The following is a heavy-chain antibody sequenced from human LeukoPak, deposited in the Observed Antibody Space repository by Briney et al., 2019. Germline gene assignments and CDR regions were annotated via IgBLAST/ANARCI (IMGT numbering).Heavy chain of an antibody. CDR2: INPSGGST. CDR3: ARWAAAGTSGFDY. V-gene: IGHV1-46*01. Sequence: ASVKVSCKASGYTFTGYYIHWVRQAPGQGLDWMGIINPSGGSTSYAQKFQGRVTMTRDTSTSTVYMELSSLRSEDTAVYYCARWAAAGTSGFDYWGQGTLVTVSS. CDR1: GYTFTGYY. J-gene: IGHJ4*02. D-gene: IGHD6-13*01.